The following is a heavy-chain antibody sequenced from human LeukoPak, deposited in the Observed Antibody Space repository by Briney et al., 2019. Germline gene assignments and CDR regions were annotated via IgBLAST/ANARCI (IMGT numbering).Heavy chain of an antibody. D-gene: IGHD3-9*01. CDR3: ARGLDAAHY. CDR2: IYYSGST. V-gene: IGHV4-59*12. Sequence: PSETLSLTCSVSGGSISNFYWSWIRQPPGKGLEWIGYIYYSGSTNYNPSLKSRVTISVDTSKNQFSLKLSSVTAADTAVYYCARGLDAAHYWGQGTLVTVSS. CDR1: GGSISNFY. J-gene: IGHJ4*02.